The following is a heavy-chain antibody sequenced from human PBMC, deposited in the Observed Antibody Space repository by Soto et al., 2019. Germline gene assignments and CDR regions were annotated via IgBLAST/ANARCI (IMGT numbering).Heavy chain of an antibody. CDR1: GGSISSGDYY. J-gene: IGHJ4*02. CDR3: ARGSRYSSSAKHLDY. CDR2: IYYSGST. V-gene: IGHV4-30-4*01. D-gene: IGHD6-6*01. Sequence: SETLSLTCTVSGGSISSGDYYWSWIRQPPGKGLEWIGYIYYSGSTYYNPSLKSRVTISVDTSKNQFSLRLSSVTAADTTVYYCARGSRYSSSAKHLDYWGQGTLVTVSS.